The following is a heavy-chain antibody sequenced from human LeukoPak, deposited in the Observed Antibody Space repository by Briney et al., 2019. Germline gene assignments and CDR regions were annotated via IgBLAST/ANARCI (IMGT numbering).Heavy chain of an antibody. J-gene: IGHJ4*02. Sequence: GGSLRLSCAASGFXFSSYGIHWVRQAPGKGLGWVAVIWYDGSNKYYADSVKGRFTISRDNSKNTLYLQMNSLRAEDTAVYYCARDNAYSSSFFDYWGQGTLVTVSS. CDR1: GFXFSSYG. V-gene: IGHV3-33*01. CDR2: IWYDGSNK. D-gene: IGHD6-6*01. CDR3: ARDNAYSSSFFDY.